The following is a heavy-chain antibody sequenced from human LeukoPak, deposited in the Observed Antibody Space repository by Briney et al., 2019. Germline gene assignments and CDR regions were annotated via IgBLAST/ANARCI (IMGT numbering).Heavy chain of an antibody. D-gene: IGHD2-15*01. V-gene: IGHV3-30*18. CDR1: GFTFSSYG. CDR3: AKDRIKDTGFYYGMDV. J-gene: IGHJ6*02. Sequence: PGRSLRLSCAASGFTFSSYGMHWVRQAPGKGLGWVAVISYDGSNKYYADSVKGRFTISRNNSKNTLYLQMNSLRAEDTAVYCAKDRIKDTGFYYGMDVWGQGTTVTVSS. CDR2: ISYDGSNK.